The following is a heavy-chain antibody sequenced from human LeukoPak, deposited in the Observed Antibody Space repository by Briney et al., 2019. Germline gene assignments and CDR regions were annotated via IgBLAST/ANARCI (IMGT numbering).Heavy chain of an antibody. D-gene: IGHD6-13*01. Sequence: KASDTLSLTCTVSGGSISGYYWTWIRQSPGKGLEGLGYTYYSGSTDYNPSLKSRVTISVDTSKNQFSLKLSSVTAADTAVYYCARHYIAAGGGDAFDIWGQGTMVTVSS. CDR3: ARHYIAAGGGDAFDI. CDR1: GGSISGYY. CDR2: TYYSGST. V-gene: IGHV4-59*08. J-gene: IGHJ3*02.